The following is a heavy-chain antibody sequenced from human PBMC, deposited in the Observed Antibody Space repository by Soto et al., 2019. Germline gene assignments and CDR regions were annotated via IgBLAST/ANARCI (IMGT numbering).Heavy chain of an antibody. D-gene: IGHD3-22*01. CDR3: ASTKYDSSAYYYWYLGL. CDR1: GYTFTSYY. CDR2: INPSGGST. J-gene: IGHJ2*01. V-gene: IGHV1-46*01. Sequence: GASVKVSCKASGYTFTSYYIHWVRQAPGQGLEWMGIINPSGGSTSYAQKFQGRVTITADTSANTVYLELSSLRSEDTAVYYCASTKYDSSAYYYWYLGLWGRGTLVTVSS.